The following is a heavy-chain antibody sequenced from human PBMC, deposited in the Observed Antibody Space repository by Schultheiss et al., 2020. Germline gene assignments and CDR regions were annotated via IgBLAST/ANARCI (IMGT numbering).Heavy chain of an antibody. J-gene: IGHJ4*02. CDR1: GGASSSSSYY. CDR3: ARHFKGRYCTGGVCFYFDY. V-gene: IGHV4-39*01. Sequence: SETLSLTCTVSGGASSSSSYYWGWIRQPPGKGLEWIGSIYYSGSTYYNPSLKSRVTISVDTSKNQFSLKLSSVTAADTAVYYCARHFKGRYCTGGVCFYFDYWGQGALVTVSS. CDR2: IYYSGST. D-gene: IGHD2-8*02.